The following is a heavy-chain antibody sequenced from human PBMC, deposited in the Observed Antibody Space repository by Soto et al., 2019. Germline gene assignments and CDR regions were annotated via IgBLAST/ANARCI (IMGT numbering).Heavy chain of an antibody. CDR1: GDSIRSSSY. V-gene: IGHV4-38-2*02. D-gene: IGHD3-9*01. J-gene: IGHJ4*02. Sequence: SETLSLTCTVSGDSIRSSSYWGWIRQPSGKGLEWIGRIYSTGNTYYNPSLNSRVTISVDTPKNQFSLNGSSVTAADTAVYYCARRRRSGYDILTGYLTREYYFDYWGQGTLVTVSS. CDR2: IYSTGNT. CDR3: ARRRRSGYDILTGYLTREYYFDY.